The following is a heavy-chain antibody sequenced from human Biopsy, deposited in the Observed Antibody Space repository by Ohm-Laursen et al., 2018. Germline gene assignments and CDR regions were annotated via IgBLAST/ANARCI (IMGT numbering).Heavy chain of an antibody. CDR1: GKTFSDYQ. Sequence: TLSLTCTVFGKTFSDYQWSRIRQPPGKGLEWIGQINHAGTTNDNPSLKRRVSISADASKYEFSLRWTSGAAADTAVYLCGNEVHGWDYWGLGAQVTVSS. J-gene: IGHJ4*02. V-gene: IGHV4-34*08. D-gene: IGHD3-16*01. CDR3: GNEVHGWDY. CDR2: INHAGTT.